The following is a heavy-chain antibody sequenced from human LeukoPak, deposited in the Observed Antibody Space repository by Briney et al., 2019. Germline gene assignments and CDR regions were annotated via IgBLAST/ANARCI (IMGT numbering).Heavy chain of an antibody. D-gene: IGHD1-26*01. V-gene: IGHV3-23*01. CDR1: GFTFSSYA. J-gene: IGHJ4*02. CDR3: ARHSGSYYPVDY. Sequence: GGSLRLSCAASGFTFSSYAMSWVRQAPGKGLEWVSAISGSGGSTYYADSVKGRFTISRDNSKNALYLQMNSLRAEDTAVYYCARHSGSYYPVDYWGQGTLVTVSS. CDR2: ISGSGGST.